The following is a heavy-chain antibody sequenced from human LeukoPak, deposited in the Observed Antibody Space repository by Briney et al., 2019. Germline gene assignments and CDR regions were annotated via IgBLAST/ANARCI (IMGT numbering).Heavy chain of an antibody. CDR3: ACLTTAEAFDI. CDR1: GYTFTGHY. D-gene: IGHD3-22*01. V-gene: IGHV1-2*02. CDR2: INPNTGVT. Sequence: ASVKVSCKASGYTFTGHYMHWVRQAPGQGLEWMGLINPNTGVTKFAQRFRGRVTMSRDTSISTAYMELNRLTSDDTAVYFCACLTTAEAFDIWGQGTMVTVSS. J-gene: IGHJ3*02.